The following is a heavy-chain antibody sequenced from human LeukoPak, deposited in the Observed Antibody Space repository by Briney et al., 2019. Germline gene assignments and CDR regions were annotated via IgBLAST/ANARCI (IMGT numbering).Heavy chain of an antibody. J-gene: IGHJ4*02. Sequence: GGSLRLSCAASGFTFSSYAMSWVRQAPGKGLEWVANINLDGSEINYLDSLTGRLTISRDNARDSLYLQMNGLRAEDTAVYFCVRDRGYSTFDYWGQGTLVTVSS. V-gene: IGHV3-7*03. CDR3: VRDRGYSTFDY. D-gene: IGHD3-22*01. CDR2: INLDGSEI. CDR1: GFTFSSYA.